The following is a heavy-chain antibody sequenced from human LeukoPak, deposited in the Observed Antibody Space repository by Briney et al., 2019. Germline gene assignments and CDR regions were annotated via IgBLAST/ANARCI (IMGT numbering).Heavy chain of an antibody. D-gene: IGHD5-24*01. V-gene: IGHV4-38-2*02. J-gene: IGHJ4*02. CDR1: GYSISSGYY. CDR3: ARDGDGYNPHYFDY. CDR2: IYHSGST. Sequence: SETLSLTCTVSGYSISSGYYWGWIRQPPGKGLEWIGSIYHSGSTYYNPSLKSRVTISVDTSKNQFSLKLSSVTAADTAVYYCARDGDGYNPHYFDYWGQGTLVTVSS.